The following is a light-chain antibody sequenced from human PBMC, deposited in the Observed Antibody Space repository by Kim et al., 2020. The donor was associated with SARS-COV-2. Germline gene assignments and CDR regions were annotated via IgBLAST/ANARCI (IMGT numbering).Light chain of an antibody. Sequence: LSLSPGERATLSCRASQSVSSNYLAWYQQKPGQAPRLLIYGASSRATGIPDRFSGSGSGTDFTLTISRLEPEDFAVYYCQQYGSSFGPGTKVDIK. CDR2: GAS. CDR1: QSVSSNY. V-gene: IGKV3-20*01. J-gene: IGKJ3*01. CDR3: QQYGSS.